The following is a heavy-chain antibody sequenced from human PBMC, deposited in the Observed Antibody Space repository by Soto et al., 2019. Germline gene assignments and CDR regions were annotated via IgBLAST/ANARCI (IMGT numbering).Heavy chain of an antibody. D-gene: IGHD2-2*02. Sequence: QVQLVQSGAEVKKPGSSVTVSCKASGGTFSSYAISWVRQAPGQGLEWMGGIIPIFGTANYAQKFQGRVTITADKSTSTAYMELSSLRSEDTAVYYCARENCSSTSCYKYGMDVWGQGTTVTVSS. J-gene: IGHJ6*02. CDR3: ARENCSSTSCYKYGMDV. V-gene: IGHV1-69*06. CDR2: IIPIFGTA. CDR1: GGTFSSYA.